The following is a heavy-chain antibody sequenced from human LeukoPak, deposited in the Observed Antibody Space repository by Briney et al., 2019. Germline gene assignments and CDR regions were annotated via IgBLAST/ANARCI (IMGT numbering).Heavy chain of an antibody. CDR2: IYYSGST. Sequence: PSETLSLTCTVSGDAISGYSDYKWTWIRQPPGKGLEWIGYIYYSGSTNYNPSLRSRVTISVHTSKHQLSLKLPSVTAADTAVYYCAREYSAFDYWGQGTLVTVSS. J-gene: IGHJ4*02. CDR1: GDAISGYSDY. CDR3: AREYSAFDY. D-gene: IGHD5-12*01. V-gene: IGHV4-61*08.